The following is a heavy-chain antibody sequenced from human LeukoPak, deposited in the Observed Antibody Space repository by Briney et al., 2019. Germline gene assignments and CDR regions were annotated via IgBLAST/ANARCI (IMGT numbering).Heavy chain of an antibody. J-gene: IGHJ6*03. D-gene: IGHD5-24*01. CDR1: GGSISSSRYY. Sequence: SETLSLTCTVSGGSISSSRYYWGWIRQPPGKGLEWIGSIYYSGSTYYNPSLKSRVTISVDTSKNQFSLKLSSVTAADTAVYYCARERRDGYNVYYYYNYMDVWGKGTTVTVSS. V-gene: IGHV4-39*02. CDR3: ARERRDGYNVYYYYNYMDV. CDR2: IYYSGST.